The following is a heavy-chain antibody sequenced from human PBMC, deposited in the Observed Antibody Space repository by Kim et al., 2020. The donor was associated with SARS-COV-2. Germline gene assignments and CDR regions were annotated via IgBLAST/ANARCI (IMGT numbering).Heavy chain of an antibody. J-gene: IGHJ4*02. Sequence: GGSLRLSCAASGFTFSSYAMSWVRQAPGKGLEWVSAISGSGGSTYYADSVKGRFTISRDNSKNTLYLQMNSLRAEDTAVYYCAKTVNQYSGSFGGFDYWGQGTLVTVSS. V-gene: IGHV3-23*01. CDR2: ISGSGGST. CDR3: AKTVNQYSGSFGGFDY. CDR1: GFTFSSYA. D-gene: IGHD1-26*01.